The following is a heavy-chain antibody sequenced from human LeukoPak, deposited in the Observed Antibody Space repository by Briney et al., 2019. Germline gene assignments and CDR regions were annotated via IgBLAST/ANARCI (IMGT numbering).Heavy chain of an antibody. CDR1: GFTFSNYN. D-gene: IGHD6-13*01. V-gene: IGHV3-21*01. J-gene: IGHJ6*02. CDR2: ISSTSSYI. Sequence: PGGSLRLSCAASGFTFSNYNFYWVRQAPGKGLEWVSSISSTSSYIYYADSMKGRFTISRDNAKNSLYLQMNSLRAEDTAVYYCARDPPYSSSRLIGGGTDVWGQGTTVTVSS. CDR3: ARDPPYSSSRLIGGGTDV.